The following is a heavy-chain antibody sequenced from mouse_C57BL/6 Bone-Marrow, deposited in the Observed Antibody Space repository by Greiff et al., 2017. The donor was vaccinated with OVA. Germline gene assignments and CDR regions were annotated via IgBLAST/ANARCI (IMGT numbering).Heavy chain of an antibody. J-gene: IGHJ1*03. CDR2: ISDGGSYT. CDR1: GFTFSSYA. CDR3: ARAGVYYGNFYWYFDV. Sequence: EVKLVESGGGLVKPGGSLKLSCAASGFTFSSYAMSWVRQTPGKRLEWVATISDGGSYTYYPDNVKGRVTISRDNAKNNLYLQMSHLKSEDTAMYYCARAGVYYGNFYWYFDVWGTGTTVTVSS. V-gene: IGHV5-4*03. D-gene: IGHD2-1*01.